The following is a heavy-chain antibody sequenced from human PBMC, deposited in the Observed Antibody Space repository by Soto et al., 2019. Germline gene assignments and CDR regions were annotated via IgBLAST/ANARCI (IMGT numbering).Heavy chain of an antibody. CDR3: ATYDAAGHKV. V-gene: IGHV4-30-4*01. D-gene: IGHD3-16*01. J-gene: IGHJ4*02. CDR2: STITGNT. CDR1: GVSMGGFNYY. Sequence: SENLALRCIVSGVSMGGFNYYWSWVRQPPEKGLELVGYSTITGNTYVRSSLESRVTMSVDPSKNQFSLILTSVTAADTAMYHCATYDAAGHKVWAPGSHVTFSS.